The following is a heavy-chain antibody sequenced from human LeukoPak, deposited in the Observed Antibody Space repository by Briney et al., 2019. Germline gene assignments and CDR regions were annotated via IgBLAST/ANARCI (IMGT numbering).Heavy chain of an antibody. CDR3: ARVATRILLRTFDP. D-gene: IGHD2-15*01. CDR2: INPNSGGT. CDR1: GYTFTSYD. Sequence: ASVKVSCKASGYTFTSYDINWVRQATGQGLEWMGWINPNSGGTNYAQKFQGRVTMTRGTSISTAYMELSRLRSDDTAVYYCARVATRILLRTFDPWGQGTLVTVSS. V-gene: IGHV1-2*02. J-gene: IGHJ5*02.